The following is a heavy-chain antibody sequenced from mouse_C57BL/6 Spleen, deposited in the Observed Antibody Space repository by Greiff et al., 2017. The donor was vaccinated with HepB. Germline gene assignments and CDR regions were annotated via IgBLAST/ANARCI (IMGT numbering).Heavy chain of an antibody. V-gene: IGHV2-5*01. CDR1: GFSLTSYG. CDR3: AKNGGSGGWYFDV. CDR2: IWRGGST. J-gene: IGHJ1*03. Sequence: QVQLQQSGPGLVQPSQSLSITCTVSGFSLTSYGVHWVRQSPGKGLEWLGVIWRGGSTDYNAAFMSRLSITKDNSKSQVFFKMNSLQADDTAIYYCAKNGGSGGWYFDVWGTGTTVTVSS.